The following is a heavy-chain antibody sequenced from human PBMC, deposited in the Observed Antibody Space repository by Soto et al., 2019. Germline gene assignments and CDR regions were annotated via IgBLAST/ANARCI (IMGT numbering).Heavy chain of an antibody. J-gene: IGHJ5*02. V-gene: IGHV1-69*01. CDR1: GGTFSSYA. CDR3: ASRVVAAQNWFDP. D-gene: IGHD2-15*01. CDR2: IIAIFGTA. Sequence: QVQLVQSGAEVKKPGSSVKVSCKASGGTFSSYAISWVRQAPGQGLEWMGGIIAIFGTANYAQKLQGRVTITADESTSTAYMELSSLRSEDTAVYYCASRVVAAQNWFDPWGQGTLVTVSS.